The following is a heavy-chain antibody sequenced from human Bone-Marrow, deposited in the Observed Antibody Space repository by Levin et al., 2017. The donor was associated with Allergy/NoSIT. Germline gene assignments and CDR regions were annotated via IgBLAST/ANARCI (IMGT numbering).Heavy chain of an antibody. CDR1: GFTFSSYW. CDR2: INEDGSGQ. CDR3: ANKDLGY. V-gene: IGHV3-7*01. Sequence: GGSLRLSCVASGFTFSSYWMAWVRQAPGKGLEWVGNINEDGSGQNYVDSVKGRFTIFRDNTKNSLYLQMNSLTAEDTAVYYCANKDLGYWGQGTLVTVSS. D-gene: IGHD2-15*01. J-gene: IGHJ4*02.